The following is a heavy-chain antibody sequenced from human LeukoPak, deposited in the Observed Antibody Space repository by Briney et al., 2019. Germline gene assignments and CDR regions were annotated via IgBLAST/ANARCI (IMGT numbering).Heavy chain of an antibody. Sequence: GGSLRLSCAASGFTFSIYSMNWVRQAPGKGLEWISYIGSISDSTTHYADSVKGRFTISRDNSKNTLYLQMNSLRAEDTAVYYCAKAYAYYDFWSGYYIAGDYWGQGTLVTVSS. CDR1: GFTFSIYS. V-gene: IGHV3-48*01. CDR3: AKAYAYYDFWSGYYIAGDY. CDR2: IGSISDSTT. J-gene: IGHJ4*02. D-gene: IGHD3-3*01.